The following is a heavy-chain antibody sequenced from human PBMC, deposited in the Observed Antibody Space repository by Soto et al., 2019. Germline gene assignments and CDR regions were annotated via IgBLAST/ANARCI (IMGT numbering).Heavy chain of an antibody. J-gene: IGHJ4*01. CDR1: GDSISSGAW. V-gene: IGHV4-4*02. D-gene: IGHD2-2*01. CDR2: IYHSGNT. CDR3: ARDSRTGCSSTDCYIDY. Sequence: TLSLTCAVSGDSISSGAWWSWVRQSPGKGLQWIGEIYHSGNTRNNPSLKSRVTMSVDKSNNQFSLNLMSVTAADTATYYCARDSRTGCSSTDCYIDYWGHGTLVTVSS.